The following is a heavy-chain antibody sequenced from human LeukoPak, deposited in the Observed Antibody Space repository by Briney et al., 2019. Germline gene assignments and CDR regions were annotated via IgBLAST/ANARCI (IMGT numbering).Heavy chain of an antibody. CDR2: IYYSGST. V-gene: IGHV4-59*12. Sequence: PSETLSLTCTVSGGSISSYYWSWIRQPPGKGLEWIGYIYYSGSTNYNPSLKSRVTISVDRSKNQFSLKLSSVTAADTAVYYCARSPNLQYYFDYWGQGTLVTVSS. CDR3: ARSPNLQYYFDY. D-gene: IGHD4-11*01. CDR1: GGSISSYY. J-gene: IGHJ4*02.